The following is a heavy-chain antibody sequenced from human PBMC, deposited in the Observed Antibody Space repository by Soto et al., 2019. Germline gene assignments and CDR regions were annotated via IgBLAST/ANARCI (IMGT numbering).Heavy chain of an antibody. J-gene: IGHJ3*01. CDR1: GGSFRREA. Sequence: QVQLGQSGAEVKMPGSSVKVSCKASGGSFRREAINWVRQAPGQGPEWMGNILPFFGTSDYAQKFQGRVTVTADMSTTTVYMELSSLRVEDTAGYYCARGHALGGNSDAFDVWGQGTMVIVSS. D-gene: IGHD2-15*01. CDR3: ARGHALGGNSDAFDV. V-gene: IGHV1-69*14. CDR2: ILPFFGTS.